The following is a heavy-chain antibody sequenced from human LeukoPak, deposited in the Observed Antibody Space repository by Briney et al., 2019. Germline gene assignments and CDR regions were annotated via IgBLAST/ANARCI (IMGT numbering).Heavy chain of an antibody. J-gene: IGHJ5*02. CDR1: GYTFSDYG. CDR2: ISAYNGVT. Sequence: ASVKVSCKASGYTFSDYGISWLRQVPGQGLEWMGWISAYNGVTNYTQKLQGRVTMTTDTSTSTAYVELRSLRSDDSAMYYCARDSGLDRPRMTIVPEGWFDPWGQGTLVTVSS. V-gene: IGHV1-18*01. CDR3: ARDSGLDRPRMTIVPEGWFDP. D-gene: IGHD3/OR15-3a*01.